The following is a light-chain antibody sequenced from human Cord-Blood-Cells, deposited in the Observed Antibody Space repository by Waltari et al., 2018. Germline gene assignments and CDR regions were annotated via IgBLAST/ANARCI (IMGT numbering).Light chain of an antibody. Sequence: SYVLTQPPSVSVAPGKTARITCGGNNIGIKSVHGYQQKPGQTPVLVIYYDSDRPSGIPERFSGSNSGNTATLTISRVEAGDEADYYCQVWDSSSDHYVFGTGTKVTVL. J-gene: IGLJ1*01. CDR1: NIGIKS. V-gene: IGLV3-21*04. CDR3: QVWDSSSDHYV. CDR2: YDS.